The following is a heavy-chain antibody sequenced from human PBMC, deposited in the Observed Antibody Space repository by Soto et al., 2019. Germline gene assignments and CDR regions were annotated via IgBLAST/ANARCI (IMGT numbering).Heavy chain of an antibody. V-gene: IGHV3-53*01. J-gene: IGHJ1*01. Sequence: EVQLVESGGGLMQPGGSLRLSCAASGFTVSSNCMSWARQAPGKGLEWVSVIYGGGSTYYADSVKGRFTLSRDNCKNTLYLQMNSLRAEDTAVYYCASMSYYYDSSVYYPEYFQHWGQGTLVTVSS. D-gene: IGHD3-22*01. CDR3: ASMSYYYDSSVYYPEYFQH. CDR2: IYGGGST. CDR1: GFTVSSNC.